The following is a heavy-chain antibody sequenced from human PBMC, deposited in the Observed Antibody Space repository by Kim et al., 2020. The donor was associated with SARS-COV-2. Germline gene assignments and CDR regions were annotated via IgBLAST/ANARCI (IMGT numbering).Heavy chain of an antibody. CDR1: GGSISSYY. Sequence: SETLSLTCTVSGGSISSYYWSWIRQPPGKGLEWIGYIYYSVSTNYNPSLKSRVTISVDTSKNQFSLKLSSVTAADTAVYYCAREREDYGDYGIDYWGQG. J-gene: IGHJ4*02. D-gene: IGHD4-17*01. CDR3: AREREDYGDYGIDY. CDR2: IYYSVST. V-gene: IGHV4-59*01.